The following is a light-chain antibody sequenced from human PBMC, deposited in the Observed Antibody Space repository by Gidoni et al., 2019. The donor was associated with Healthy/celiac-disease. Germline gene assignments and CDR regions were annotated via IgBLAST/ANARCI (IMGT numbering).Light chain of an antibody. CDR2: DVG. J-gene: IGLJ2*01. Sequence: QSALTQPASVSGSPGQSITISFTGTSSDVGGYNYVSWYQQHPGKAPKLMMYDVGNRPSGVSNRFSGSKSGNTASLTISGLQTEDEADYYCSSYTSSSTLVVFGGGTKLTVL. V-gene: IGLV2-14*01. CDR1: SSDVGGYNY. CDR3: SSYTSSSTLVV.